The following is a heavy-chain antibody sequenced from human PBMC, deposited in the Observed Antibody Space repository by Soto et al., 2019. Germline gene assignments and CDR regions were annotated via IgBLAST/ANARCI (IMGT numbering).Heavy chain of an antibody. CDR3: ARIGNRGSGSYDY. J-gene: IGHJ4*02. V-gene: IGHV4-31*03. CDR1: GGSISSGGYY. CDR2: IYYSGST. D-gene: IGHD3-10*01. Sequence: QVQLQESGPGLVKPSQTLSLTCTVSGGSISSGGYYWSWIRQYPGKGLAWIGYIYYSGSTYYNPSLKSRVTISVDTSNKQFSLKLSSVTAADPAVDYCARIGNRGSGSYDYWGQGTLVTVSS.